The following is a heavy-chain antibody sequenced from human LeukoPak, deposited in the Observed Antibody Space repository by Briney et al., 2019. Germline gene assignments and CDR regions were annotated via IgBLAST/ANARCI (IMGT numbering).Heavy chain of an antibody. CDR1: GFPFNNAW. CDR2: IKSKTDGETT. J-gene: IGHJ4*02. V-gene: IGHV3-15*07. Sequence: GGSLRLSCVASGFPFNNAWMNWVRQTPGKGLEWVGRIKSKTDGETTDYVAPVKGRFTISRDDSENTVYLQMSSLKTEDTGVYYCATEVMVVTGDGSDPTAVDYWGQGTLVTVAS. D-gene: IGHD2-15*01. CDR3: ATEVMVVTGDGSDPTAVDY.